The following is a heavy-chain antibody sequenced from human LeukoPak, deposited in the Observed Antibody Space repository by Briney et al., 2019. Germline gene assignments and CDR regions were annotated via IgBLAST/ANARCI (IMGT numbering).Heavy chain of an antibody. CDR2: IYSGGST. D-gene: IGHD6-13*01. V-gene: IGHV3-53*01. J-gene: IGHJ4*02. Sequence: GGSLRLSCAASGFTVSSNYMSWVRQAPGKGLEWVSVIYSGGSTYYADSVKGRFTMSRDNSKNTLYLQLNSLRAEDTAVYYCAKGPKQQLVGSRGHYFDYWGQGTLVTVSS. CDR3: AKGPKQQLVGSRGHYFDY. CDR1: GFTVSSNY.